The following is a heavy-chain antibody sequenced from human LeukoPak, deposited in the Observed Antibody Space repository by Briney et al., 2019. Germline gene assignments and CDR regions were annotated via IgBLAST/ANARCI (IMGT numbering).Heavy chain of an antibody. CDR2: IYTSGST. D-gene: IGHD1-26*01. CDR1: GGSISSYY. CDR3: XXXXXATDDAFDI. J-gene: IGHJ3*02. V-gene: IGHV4-4*07. Sequence: PSETLSLTCTVSGGSISSYYWSWIRQPAGKGLEWIGRIYTSGSTNYNPSLKSRVTMSVDTSKNQFSLKLSSVTAADTAAYYCXXXXXATDDAFDIWGQGTMVTVSS.